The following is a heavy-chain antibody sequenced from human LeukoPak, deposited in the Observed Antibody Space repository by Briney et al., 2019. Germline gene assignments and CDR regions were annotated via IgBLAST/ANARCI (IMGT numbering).Heavy chain of an antibody. CDR2: IYPGDSDT. V-gene: IGHV5-51*01. Sequence: GESLKISCKGAGYSFTSYWIGWVRQVPGKGLEWRGIIYPGDSDTRYSPSFQGQVTISADKSISTAYLQWSSLKASDTAMYYCERQGRSGSYFAGPDYWGQGPLVTVSS. CDR3: ERQGRSGSYFAGPDY. D-gene: IGHD1-26*01. J-gene: IGHJ4*02. CDR1: GYSFTSYW.